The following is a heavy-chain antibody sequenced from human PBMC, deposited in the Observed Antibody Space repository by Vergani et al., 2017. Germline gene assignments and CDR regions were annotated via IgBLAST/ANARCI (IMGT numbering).Heavy chain of an antibody. J-gene: IGHJ5*02. CDR1: GGSISSYY. Sequence: QVQLQESGPGLVKPSETLSLTCTVSGGSISSYYWSWIRQPAGKGLEWIGSIYYSGSTYYNPSLKSRVTISVDTSKNQFSLKLSSVTAADTAVYYCARDLSSSWTTNWFDPWGQGTLVTVSS. D-gene: IGHD6-13*01. V-gene: IGHV4-4*07. CDR3: ARDLSSSWTTNWFDP. CDR2: IYYSGST.